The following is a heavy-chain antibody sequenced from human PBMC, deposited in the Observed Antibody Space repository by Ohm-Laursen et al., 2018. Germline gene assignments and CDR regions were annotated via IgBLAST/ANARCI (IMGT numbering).Heavy chain of an antibody. Sequence: SLRLSCAAPGFTFSDYYIHWIRQAPGKGLEWLSYISSSGSLIYYPDSVKVRFTISRDNSKNSLYLQMNSLRAEDTAVYYCARGEYFKDWGQGTLVTVSS. D-gene: IGHD3-9*01. J-gene: IGHJ4*02. CDR1: GFTFSDYY. CDR3: ARGEYFKD. CDR2: ISSSGSLI. V-gene: IGHV3-11*01.